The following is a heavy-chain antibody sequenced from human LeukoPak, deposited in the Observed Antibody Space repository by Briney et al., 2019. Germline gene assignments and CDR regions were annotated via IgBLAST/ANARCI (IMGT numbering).Heavy chain of an antibody. J-gene: IGHJ5*02. CDR1: RGSISSGGYY. Sequence: SQTLSLTCTVSRGSISSGGYYWSWIRQHPGKGLEWIGYIYYSGSTYYNPSLKSRVTISVDTSRNQFSLKLSSVTAADTAVYYCARDRWGDCSSTSCYTNWFDPWGQGTLVTVSS. D-gene: IGHD2-2*02. CDR2: IYYSGST. CDR3: ARDRWGDCSSTSCYTNWFDP. V-gene: IGHV4-31*03.